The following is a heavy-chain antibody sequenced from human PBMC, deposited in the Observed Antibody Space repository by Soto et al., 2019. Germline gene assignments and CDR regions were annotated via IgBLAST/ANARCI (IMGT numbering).Heavy chain of an antibody. J-gene: IGHJ6*02. CDR2: ISGSGGST. CDR3: AKVGTAMVPSYYGMDV. Sequence: EVQLLESGGGLVQPGGSLRLSCAASGFTFSSYAMSWVRQAPGKGLEWVSAISGSGGSTYYADSVKGRFTISRDNSKNTLYLQMNSLRAEDTAVYYCAKVGTAMVPSYYGMDVWGQGTTVTVSS. CDR1: GFTFSSYA. D-gene: IGHD5-18*01. V-gene: IGHV3-23*01.